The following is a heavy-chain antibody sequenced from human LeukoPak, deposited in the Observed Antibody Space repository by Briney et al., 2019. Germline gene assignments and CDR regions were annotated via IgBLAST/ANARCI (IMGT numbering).Heavy chain of an antibody. J-gene: IGHJ3*02. V-gene: IGHV4-31*03. CDR3: ARVGISSTDDAFGI. D-gene: IGHD1-1*01. Sequence: SQTLSLTCTVSGDSISSGGYYCSSIRQHPAKGLDWIGYIYYSGSTYYNTSLKSRVTISVDTSKNQFSLKLSYVTAADTAVYYCARVGISSTDDAFGIWGQGTMVTVSS. CDR2: IYYSGST. CDR1: GDSISSGGYY.